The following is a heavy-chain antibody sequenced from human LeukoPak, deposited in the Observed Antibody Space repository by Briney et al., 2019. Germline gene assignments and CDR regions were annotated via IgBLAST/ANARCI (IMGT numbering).Heavy chain of an antibody. CDR1: GYTFTGYY. D-gene: IGHD2-21*02. V-gene: IGHV1-2*02. CDR3: ARFRAYCGGDCYSGDDAFDI. J-gene: IGHJ3*02. Sequence: ASVKVSCKASGYTFTGYYMHWVRQAPGQGLEWMGWINPNSGGTNYAQKFQGRVTMTRDTSISTAYMELSRLRSDDTAVYYCARFRAYCGGDCYSGDDAFDIWGQGTMVTVSS. CDR2: INPNSGGT.